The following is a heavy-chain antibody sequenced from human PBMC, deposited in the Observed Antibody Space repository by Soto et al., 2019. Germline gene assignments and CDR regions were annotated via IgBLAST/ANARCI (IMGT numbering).Heavy chain of an antibody. CDR1: GYTFTGYY. CDR2: INPNSGGT. Sequence: QVQLVQSGAEVKKPGASVKVSCKASGYTFTGYYMHWVRQAPGQGLEWMGWINPNSGGTNYAQKFQGWVTMTRDTSISTAYMELSRLRSDDTAVYYCARGIAAAGLRGGWFDPWGQGTLVTVSS. D-gene: IGHD6-13*01. V-gene: IGHV1-2*04. CDR3: ARGIAAAGLRGGWFDP. J-gene: IGHJ5*02.